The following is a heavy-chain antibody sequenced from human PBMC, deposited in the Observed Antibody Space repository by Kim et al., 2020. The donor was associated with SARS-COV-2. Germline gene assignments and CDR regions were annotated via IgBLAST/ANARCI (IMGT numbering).Heavy chain of an antibody. D-gene: IGHD5-12*01. Sequence: SETLSLTCAVYGGSFSGYYWSWIRQPPGKGLEWIGEINHSGSTNYNPSLKSRVTISVDTSKNQFSLKLSSVTAADTAVYYCARGPARAALGWLQLKALDWYFDLWGRGTLVTVSS. V-gene: IGHV4-34*01. CDR2: INHSGST. J-gene: IGHJ2*01. CDR1: GGSFSGYY. CDR3: ARGPARAALGWLQLKALDWYFDL.